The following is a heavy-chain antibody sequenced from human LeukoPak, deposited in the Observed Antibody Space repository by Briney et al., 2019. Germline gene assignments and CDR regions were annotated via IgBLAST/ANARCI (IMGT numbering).Heavy chain of an antibody. CDR2: IWSDGTNQ. D-gene: IGHD4-11*01. CDR3: AKDAQSGFDYSNSLEY. J-gene: IGHJ4*02. Sequence: PGKSLTLSCVSSQFNFPFSHYGMHWVRQAPGRGLEWVAVIWSDGTNQYYADSVKGRFTISRDNSQNTVYLQMNSLRAEDTAVYFCAKDAQSGFDYSNSLEYWGQGTLVTVSS. V-gene: IGHV3-33*06. CDR1: QFNFPFSHYG.